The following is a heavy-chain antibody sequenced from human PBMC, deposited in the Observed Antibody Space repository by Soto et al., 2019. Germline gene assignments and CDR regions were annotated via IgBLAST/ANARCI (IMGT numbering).Heavy chain of an antibody. J-gene: IGHJ6*02. CDR2: ISSSSSYT. Sequence: QVQLVESGGGLVKPGGSLRLSCAASGFTFSDYYMSWIRQAPGKGLEWVSYISSSSSYTNYADSVKGRFTISRDNAKNSLYLQMNSLRAEDTAVYYCAGPIAAAGTGGYYYYGMDVWGQGTTVTVSS. V-gene: IGHV3-11*06. CDR3: AGPIAAAGTGGYYYYGMDV. CDR1: GFTFSDYY. D-gene: IGHD6-13*01.